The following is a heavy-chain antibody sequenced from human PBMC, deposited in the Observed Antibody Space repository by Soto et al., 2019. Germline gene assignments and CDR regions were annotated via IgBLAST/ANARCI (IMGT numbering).Heavy chain of an antibody. D-gene: IGHD2-15*01. CDR3: ARDLPYCDGGRCYSDGFDI. CDR1: GYTFTSYG. V-gene: IGHV1-3*04. Sequence: QVHLVQSGAELREPGASVKVSCKASGYTFTSYGIHWVRLARGQRLEWMGWINTGNGSAKYSQNFHDRVNITRDTSATTVYMALRRLRYEDTAVYYCARDLPYCDGGRCYSDGFDIWGQGTMVTVSS. J-gene: IGHJ3*02. CDR2: INTGNGSA.